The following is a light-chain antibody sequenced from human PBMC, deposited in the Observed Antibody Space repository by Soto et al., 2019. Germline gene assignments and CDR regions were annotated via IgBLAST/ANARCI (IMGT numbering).Light chain of an antibody. V-gene: IGKV4-1*01. CDR2: WAS. Sequence: DIVMTQSPDSLAVSLGERATINCKSSQSVLYSSNNENYLAWYQQKLGQPPKLLIYWASTRESGVPDRFSGSGSGTDVTLTISSLQAEDVAVYYCQQYYSTPPTFGQVTKLEIK. CDR1: QSVLYSSNNENY. CDR3: QQYYSTPPT. J-gene: IGKJ2*01.